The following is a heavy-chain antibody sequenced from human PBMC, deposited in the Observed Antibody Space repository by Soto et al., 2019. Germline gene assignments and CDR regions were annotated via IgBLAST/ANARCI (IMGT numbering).Heavy chain of an antibody. CDR1: GYTFTSYG. V-gene: IGHV1-18*01. Sequence: QVQLVQSGAEVKKPGASVKVSCKASGYTFTSYGISWVRQAPGQGLEWMGWISAYNGNTNYAQKLQGRVTMTTDTSTSTAYMEVRSLRADDTAGDYGARGVAAGTEDYYGMDVWGQGTTVTGSS. D-gene: IGHD6-13*01. J-gene: IGHJ6*02. CDR3: ARGVAAGTEDYYGMDV. CDR2: ISAYNGNT.